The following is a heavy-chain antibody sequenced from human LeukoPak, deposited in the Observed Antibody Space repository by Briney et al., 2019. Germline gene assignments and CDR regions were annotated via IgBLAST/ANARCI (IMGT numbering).Heavy chain of an antibody. CDR1: GGSISSSNW. Sequence: SETLSLTCAVSGGSISSSNWWSWVRQPPGKGLEWIGEIYHSGSTNYNPSLKSRVTISVDKSKNQFSLKLSSVTAADTAVYYCASTDGAYYHKILPYYYYYYMDVWGKGTTVTVSS. J-gene: IGHJ6*03. D-gene: IGHD3-10*01. V-gene: IGHV4-4*02. CDR3: ASTDGAYYHKILPYYYYYYMDV. CDR2: IYHSGST.